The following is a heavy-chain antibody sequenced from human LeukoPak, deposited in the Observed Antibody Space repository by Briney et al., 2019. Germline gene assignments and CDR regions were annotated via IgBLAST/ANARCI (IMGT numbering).Heavy chain of an antibody. Sequence: GRTLMNPYAESVFKVRTVDIGGGRHIPKKGLEWVALIWHDASHTFYTDSVKGRFTISRDNSKNTVYLQMNSLGGEDTAVYYCAREIFGSGSYPDYWGQGTLVTVSS. D-gene: IGHD3-10*01. CDR1: VFKVRTVD. CDR3: AREIFGSGSYPDY. CDR2: IWHDASHT. V-gene: IGHV3-33*01. J-gene: IGHJ4*02.